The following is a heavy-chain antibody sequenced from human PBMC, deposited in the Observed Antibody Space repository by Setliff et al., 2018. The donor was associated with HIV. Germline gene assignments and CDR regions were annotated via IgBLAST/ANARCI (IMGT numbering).Heavy chain of an antibody. CDR1: GFSFTKYG. J-gene: IGHJ4*02. CDR2: INPNSGGT. CDR3: ARDYHDFWSGYPQSFNY. Sequence: GASVKVSCKASGFSFTKYGFSWVRQAPGQGLEWMGWINPNSGGTNYAQKFQGRVTMTRDTSISTAYMELSRLRSDDTAVYYCARDYHDFWSGYPQSFNYWGQGTLVTVSS. D-gene: IGHD3-3*01. V-gene: IGHV1-2*02.